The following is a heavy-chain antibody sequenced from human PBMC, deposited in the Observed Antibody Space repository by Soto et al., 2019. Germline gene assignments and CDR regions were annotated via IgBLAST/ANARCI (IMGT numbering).Heavy chain of an antibody. Sequence: QVQLVQSGAEVKKPGASVKVSCKASGYTFTSYDINWVRQATGQGLEWMGWMNPNRGNTGYAQKFQGRVTMTRNTSIRTAYRELSSLRSEDTGVYYCARGSIRTMVRGVMGVWGQGTTVTVSS. CDR1: GYTFTSYD. CDR3: ARGSIRTMVRGVMGV. J-gene: IGHJ6*02. V-gene: IGHV1-8*01. D-gene: IGHD3-10*01. CDR2: MNPNRGNT.